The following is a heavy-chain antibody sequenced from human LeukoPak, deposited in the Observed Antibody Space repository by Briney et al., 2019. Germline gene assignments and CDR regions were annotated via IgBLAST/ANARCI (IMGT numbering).Heavy chain of an antibody. Sequence: PGGSLRLSCAASGFTFSSYEMNWVRQAPGKGLERVSSISSSSSYIYYADSVKGRFTISRDNAKNSLYLQMNSLRAEDTAVYYCAGALWFGGDAFDIWGQGTMVTVSS. CDR1: GFTFSSYE. D-gene: IGHD3-10*01. J-gene: IGHJ3*02. V-gene: IGHV3-21*01. CDR3: AGALWFGGDAFDI. CDR2: ISSSSSYI.